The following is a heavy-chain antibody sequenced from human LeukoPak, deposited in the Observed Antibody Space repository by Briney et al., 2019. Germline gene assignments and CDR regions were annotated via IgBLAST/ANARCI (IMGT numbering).Heavy chain of an antibody. D-gene: IGHD6-6*01. CDR3: ARLSSMSAARLPQD. Sequence: GESLKISCKGSGYSFTSYWISWVRQMPGKGLEWMGIIYPSDSDTRYSPSFQGQVTISADKSISTAYLQWSSLKASDTAMYYCARLSSMSAARLPQDWGQGTLVTVSS. CDR1: GYSFTSYW. CDR2: IYPSDSDT. V-gene: IGHV5-51*01. J-gene: IGHJ4*02.